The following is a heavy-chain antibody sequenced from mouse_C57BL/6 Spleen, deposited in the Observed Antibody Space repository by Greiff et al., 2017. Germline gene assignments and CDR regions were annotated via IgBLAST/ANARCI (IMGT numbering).Heavy chain of an antibody. CDR3: ARGGYYYGSILAY. CDR2: IYPGDGDT. CDR1: GYAFSSSW. Sequence: QVQLQQSGPELVKPGASVKISCKASGYAFSSSWMNWVKQRPGKGLEWIGRIYPGDGDTNYNGKFKGKATLTADKSSSTAYMQLSSLTSEDSAVYFGARGGYYYGSILAYWGQGTLVTVSA. D-gene: IGHD1-1*01. J-gene: IGHJ3*01. V-gene: IGHV1-82*01.